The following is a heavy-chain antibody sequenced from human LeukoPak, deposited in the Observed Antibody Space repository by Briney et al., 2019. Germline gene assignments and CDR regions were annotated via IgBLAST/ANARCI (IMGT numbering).Heavy chain of an antibody. D-gene: IGHD3-10*01. J-gene: IGHJ3*02. CDR1: GGSISSSSYY. Sequence: SETLSLTCTVSGGSISSSSYYWGWIRQPPGKGLEWIGSIYYSGSTYYNPSLKSRVTISLDTSKNQFSLKLSSVTAADTAVYYCARHHYYAGATFDIWGQGTMVTVSS. CDR2: IYYSGST. CDR3: ARHHYYAGATFDI. V-gene: IGHV4-39*01.